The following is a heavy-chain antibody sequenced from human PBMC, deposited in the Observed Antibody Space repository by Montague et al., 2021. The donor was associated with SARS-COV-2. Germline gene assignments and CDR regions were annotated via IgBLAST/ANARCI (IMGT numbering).Heavy chain of an antibody. CDR1: GFTFSIYA. D-gene: IGHD3-22*01. Sequence: SLRLSCAASGFTFSIYAMTWVRQAPGKGLEWVSVISGSGGSTYYADSVKGRFTISRDNSKDTMYLQMNTLRAENTAVYYCAKLVYYDRAYWGQGTLVIVSP. V-gene: IGHV3-23*01. J-gene: IGHJ4*02. CDR3: AKLVYYDRAY. CDR2: ISGSGGST.